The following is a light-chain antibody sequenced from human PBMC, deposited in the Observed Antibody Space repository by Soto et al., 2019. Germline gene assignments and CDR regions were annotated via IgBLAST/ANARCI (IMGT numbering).Light chain of an antibody. Sequence: EIVMTQSPATRSVSPGERATLSCRASQSVSSSFLTWYQQKPGQAPRLLIYGASSRATGIPDRFSGSGSGTDFTLTISRLEPEDFAVYYCQQYGSSPFTFGPGTKVDIK. J-gene: IGKJ3*01. CDR2: GAS. V-gene: IGKV3-20*01. CDR1: QSVSSSF. CDR3: QQYGSSPFT.